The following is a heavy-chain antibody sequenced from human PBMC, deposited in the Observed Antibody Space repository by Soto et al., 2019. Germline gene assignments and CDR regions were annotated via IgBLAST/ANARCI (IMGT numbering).Heavy chain of an antibody. Sequence: GGSLRLSCAASGFTFSGSAMHWVRQASGKGLEWVGRIRSKANSYATAYAASVKGRFTTSRDDSKNTAYLQMNSLKTEDTAVYYCTRRSTPSYYYYYGMDVWGQGTTVTVSS. V-gene: IGHV3-73*01. J-gene: IGHJ6*02. CDR2: IRSKANSYAT. CDR1: GFTFSGSA. CDR3: TRRSTPSYYYYYGMDV. D-gene: IGHD2-2*01.